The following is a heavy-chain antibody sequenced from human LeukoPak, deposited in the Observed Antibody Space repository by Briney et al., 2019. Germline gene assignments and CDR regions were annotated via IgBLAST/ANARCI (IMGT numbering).Heavy chain of an antibody. Sequence: ASVKVSSKASGYTFTSYGIRWVRQAPGQGLEWMGWISAYNGNTNYAQKLQGRVTMTTDTSTSTAYMELRSLRSDDTAVYYCASLGDYGDYSEDYYYMDVWGKGTTVTVSS. V-gene: IGHV1-18*01. J-gene: IGHJ6*03. D-gene: IGHD4-17*01. CDR1: GYTFTSYG. CDR3: ASLGDYGDYSEDYYYMDV. CDR2: ISAYNGNT.